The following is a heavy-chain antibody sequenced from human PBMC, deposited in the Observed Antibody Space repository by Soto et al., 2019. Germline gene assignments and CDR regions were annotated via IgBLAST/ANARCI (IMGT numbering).Heavy chain of an antibody. V-gene: IGHV3-23*01. Sequence: EVQLLESGGGLVQPGGSLRLSCAASGFPFSSYAMTLVRQAPGKGLEWVSTISGSGDSTYYADYVKGRFTIARDNSKNTLYLHMNSLRAEDTAVYFCANRHISGWYCRYWGQGTLVTVSS. D-gene: IGHD6-19*01. CDR2: ISGSGDST. CDR3: ANRHISGWYCRY. CDR1: GFPFSSYA. J-gene: IGHJ4*02.